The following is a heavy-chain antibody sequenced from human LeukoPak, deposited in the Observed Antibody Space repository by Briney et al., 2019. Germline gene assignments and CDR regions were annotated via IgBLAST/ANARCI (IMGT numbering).Heavy chain of an antibody. V-gene: IGHV4-30-4*01. CDR3: ARGNNYEHLDY. CDR1: GGSISSGDYY. J-gene: IGHJ4*02. Sequence: SETLSLTCTVSGGSISSGDYYWSWIRQPPGKGLEWIGYIYYSGSTYYNPSLKSRVTISVDTSKNQFSPKLSSVTAADTAVYYCARGNNYEHLDYWGQGTLVTVSS. CDR2: IYYSGST. D-gene: IGHD4-11*01.